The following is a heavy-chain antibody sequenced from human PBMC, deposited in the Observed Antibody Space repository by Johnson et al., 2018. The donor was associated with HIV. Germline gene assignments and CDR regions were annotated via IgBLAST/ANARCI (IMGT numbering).Heavy chain of an antibody. CDR2: ISTSGSTI. Sequence: QVQLVESGGGLVKPGGPLRLSCAASGFTFRDHYMSWIRQAPGKGLEWVADISTSGSTIYYADSVTGRFTISRDNAKNSLYLQMNSLRAEDTAVYYCARRGRRADDAFDIWGQGTMVTVSS. D-gene: IGHD3-16*01. CDR3: ARRGRRADDAFDI. J-gene: IGHJ3*02. V-gene: IGHV3-11*04. CDR1: GFTFRDHY.